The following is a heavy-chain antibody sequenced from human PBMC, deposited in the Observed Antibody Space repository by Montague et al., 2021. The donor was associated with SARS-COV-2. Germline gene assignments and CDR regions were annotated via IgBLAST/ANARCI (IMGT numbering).Heavy chain of an antibody. CDR1: GDSFSSSDHY. D-gene: IGHD1-14*01. CDR3: ARQRIPEDYFDF. CDR2: VYYSGYT. Sequence: SETLSLTCTVSGDSFSSSDHYWGWIRQPPGKGLEWLGIVYYSGYTYYNPSVKGRVTISIDTSKNQFSLKLNSLTATDTAIYYCARQRIPEDYFDFWGQGTLVTVSS. V-gene: IGHV4-39*01. J-gene: IGHJ4*02.